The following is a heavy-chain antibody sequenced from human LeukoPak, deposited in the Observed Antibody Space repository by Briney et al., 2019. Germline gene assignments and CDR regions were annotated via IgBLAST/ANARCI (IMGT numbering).Heavy chain of an antibody. J-gene: IGHJ4*02. CDR1: GGSFSGHY. CDR3: ARGRVRVVLVIGY. D-gene: IGHD3-10*01. Sequence: SDTLSLTCAVYGGSFSGHYWRWIRQPPGEGLEWLGEINHSGSTNYNPSLKGRVTIPEDTSKSQISLKLSSVTVADTAVYYWARGRVRVVLVIGYWGQGTLVTVPS. CDR2: INHSGST. V-gene: IGHV4-34*01.